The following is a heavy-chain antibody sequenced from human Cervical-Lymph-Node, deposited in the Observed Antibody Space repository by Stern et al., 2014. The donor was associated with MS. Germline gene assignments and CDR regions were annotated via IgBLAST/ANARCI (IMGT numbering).Heavy chain of an antibody. J-gene: IGHJ4*02. Sequence: QVQLVESGPEVRQPGASVRVSCKASGYTFTTPNYGIAWVREAPGRGLESMGWMSSDNGNTVYAQKLQDRVTMTTDTSKSTAYMELRSLRSDDTAFYYCARERVRDFNDYHFDSWGQGTLVTVSS. CDR3: ARERVRDFNDYHFDS. CDR1: GYTFTTPNYG. D-gene: IGHD4-11*01. CDR2: MSSDNGNT. V-gene: IGHV1-18*01.